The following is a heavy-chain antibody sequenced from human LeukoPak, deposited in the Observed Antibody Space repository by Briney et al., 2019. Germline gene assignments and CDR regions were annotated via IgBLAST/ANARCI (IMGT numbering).Heavy chain of an antibody. CDR3: ARDISVRRITMVRGVMRPIDY. V-gene: IGHV4-4*07. CDR2: IYTTGST. D-gene: IGHD3-10*01. Sequence: KPSETLSLTCTVSGGSISSYYWNWIRQPAGKGLEWIGRIYTTGSTNYNPSLKSRVTMSVDTSKNQFSLKLSSVTAADTAVYYCARDISVRRITMVRGVMRPIDYWGQGTLVTVSS. J-gene: IGHJ4*02. CDR1: GGSISSYY.